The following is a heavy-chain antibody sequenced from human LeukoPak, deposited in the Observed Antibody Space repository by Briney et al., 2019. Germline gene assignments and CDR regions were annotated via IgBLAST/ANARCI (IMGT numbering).Heavy chain of an antibody. V-gene: IGHV3-23*01. CDR3: AKDRGVAVAGTGGLFEY. CDR2: ISDSGGST. J-gene: IGHJ4*02. CDR1: GITLSNYG. Sequence: GGSLRLSCAVSGITLSNYGMSWVRQAPGKGLEWVAGISDSGGSTNYADSVKGRFTISRDNSKNTLYLQMNSLRAEDTAVYYCAKDRGVAVAGTGGLFEYWGQGTLVTVSS. D-gene: IGHD6-19*01.